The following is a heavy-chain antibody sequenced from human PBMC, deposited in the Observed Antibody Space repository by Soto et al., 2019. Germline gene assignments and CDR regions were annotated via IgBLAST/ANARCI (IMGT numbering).Heavy chain of an antibody. Sequence: GASVKVSCKASGYTFTTYAMHWVRQAPGQRLEWMGWINAGNGNTKYSQKFQGRVTITRDTSASTAYMELSSLRSEDTAVYYCARGPITMIGYYFDYWGQGTLVTVS. V-gene: IGHV1-3*01. CDR2: INAGNGNT. CDR1: GYTFTTYA. CDR3: ARGPITMIGYYFDY. D-gene: IGHD3-10*02. J-gene: IGHJ4*02.